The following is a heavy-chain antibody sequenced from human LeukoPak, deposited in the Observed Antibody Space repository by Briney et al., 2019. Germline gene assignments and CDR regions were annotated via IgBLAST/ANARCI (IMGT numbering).Heavy chain of an antibody. CDR2: ISASRGDT. CDR3: ATYCSGARSYSGLQY. V-gene: IGHV3-23*01. Sequence: PGGSLRLSCAASGFTFSSYAMSWVRQAPGKGLEWVSTISASRGDTYYADSVKGRFTVSRDNPKNTLFLQMNSLRAEDTALYYCATYCSGARSYSGLQYWGQGTLVTVSP. J-gene: IGHJ4*01. D-gene: IGHD2-15*01. CDR1: GFTFSSYA.